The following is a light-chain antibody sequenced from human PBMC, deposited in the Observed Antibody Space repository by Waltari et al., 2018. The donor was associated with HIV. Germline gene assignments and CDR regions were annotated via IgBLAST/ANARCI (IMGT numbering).Light chain of an antibody. V-gene: IGLV1-47*01. CDR1: GSNVGVNF. Sequence: QSVLTQAPSASGTPGQRVPLSCSGTGSNVGVNFISWYQQLPGMAPTLLTYSNKERPSRVPDRFSGSKSGTSASLAISGLRSADEAVYFCAAWDDSVSGWAFGEGTKVTVL. J-gene: IGLJ2*01. CDR2: SNK. CDR3: AAWDDSVSGWA.